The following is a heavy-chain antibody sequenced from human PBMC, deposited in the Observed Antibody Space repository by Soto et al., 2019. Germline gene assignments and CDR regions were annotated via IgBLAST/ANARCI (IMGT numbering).Heavy chain of an antibody. CDR3: ARDCSGVYDCYYGMDV. D-gene: IGHD6-19*01. Sequence: QVQLVQSGAEVKKPGASVKVSCKASGYTFTSYGISWVRQAPGQVLEWMGWISAYNGNTNYAQKLQGRVTMTADTSTSTAYMELRSLRSDYTAVYYCARDCSGVYDCYYGMDVWGQGTTVTVSS. CDR2: ISAYNGNT. CDR1: GYTFTSYG. V-gene: IGHV1-18*01. J-gene: IGHJ6*02.